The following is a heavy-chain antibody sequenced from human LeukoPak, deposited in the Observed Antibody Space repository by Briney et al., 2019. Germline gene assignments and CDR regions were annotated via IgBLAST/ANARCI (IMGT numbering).Heavy chain of an antibody. V-gene: IGHV3-23*01. CDR2: ISPNGVIT. D-gene: IGHD5-24*01. CDR1: GFTFSSHG. J-gene: IGHJ4*02. CDR3: AKDDAWLQYGS. Sequence: GSLRLSCAASGFTFSSHGMNWVRQAPGKGLEWVSGISPNGVITYYADSVKGRFTISRDNSKGTVYLQMNSLRPEDTAVYYCAKDDAWLQYGSWGRGTLVTVSS.